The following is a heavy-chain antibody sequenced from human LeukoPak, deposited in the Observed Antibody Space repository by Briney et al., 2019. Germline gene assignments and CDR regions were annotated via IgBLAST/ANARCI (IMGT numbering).Heavy chain of an antibody. CDR1: GYTFTGYY. CDR3: ARDGRDGYNLVHY. Sequence: ASVKVTCEASGYTFTGYYIHWVRQAPGQGLEWMGWINPNSGGTNYAQNFQGRVTMTRDTSISAVYMELSRLRSDDTAVYYCARDGRDGYNLVHYWGQGTLVTVSS. V-gene: IGHV1-2*02. D-gene: IGHD5-24*01. J-gene: IGHJ4*02. CDR2: INPNSGGT.